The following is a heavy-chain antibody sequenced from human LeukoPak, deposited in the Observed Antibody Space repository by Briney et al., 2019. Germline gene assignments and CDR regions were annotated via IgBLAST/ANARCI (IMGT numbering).Heavy chain of an antibody. CDR2: ISGSGGST. D-gene: IGHD2-2*01. V-gene: IGHV3-23*01. CDR1: GFTLSSYA. Sequence: SGGSLRLSCAASGFTLSSYAMSWVRQAGGKGLGWVSAISGSGGSTYYADSVKGRFTISRDNSKNTLYLQMNSLRAEDTAVYYCAKSSTSYIYYYHGMDVWGQGTTVTVSS. CDR3: AKSSTSYIYYYHGMDV. J-gene: IGHJ6*02.